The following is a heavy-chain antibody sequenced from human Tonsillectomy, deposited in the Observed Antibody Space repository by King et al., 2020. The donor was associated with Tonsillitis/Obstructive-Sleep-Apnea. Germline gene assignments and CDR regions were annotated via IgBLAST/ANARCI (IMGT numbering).Heavy chain of an antibody. CDR2: IYTSGNT. CDR1: GFTVSDKY. Sequence: VQLVESGGGLIHPGGSLRLSCAASGFTVSDKYLSWVRQAPGKGLEWVSTIYTSGNTYYADSVRGRFTISRDDSKNTVYLQMNNLRAEDTAVYYCARDKCTSTSCRFDYWGHGTLVTVSS. V-gene: IGHV3-53*01. J-gene: IGHJ4*01. D-gene: IGHD2-2*01. CDR3: ARDKCTSTSCRFDY.